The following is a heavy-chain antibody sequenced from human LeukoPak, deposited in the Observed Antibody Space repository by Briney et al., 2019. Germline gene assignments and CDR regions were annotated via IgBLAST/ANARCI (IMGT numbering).Heavy chain of an antibody. J-gene: IGHJ3*02. V-gene: IGHV4-39*01. CDR2: IYYSGST. CDR3: ARVASGYDVFDI. CDR1: GDSISSSSYY. D-gene: IGHD3-3*01. Sequence: SETLSLTCTVSGDSISSSSYYWVWLRQPPGKGLEWIATIYYSGSTYYNPSLKSRVTISVDTSKNQFSLKLSSVTAADTAMYYCARVASGYDVFDIWGQGTMVTVSS.